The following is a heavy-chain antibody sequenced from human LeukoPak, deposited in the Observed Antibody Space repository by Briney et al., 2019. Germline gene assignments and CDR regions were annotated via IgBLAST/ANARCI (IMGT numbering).Heavy chain of an antibody. V-gene: IGHV4-39*01. J-gene: IGHJ4*02. Sequence: SETLSLTCTVSGGSISSSSYYWGWIRQPPGKGLEWIGSIYYSGSTYYNPSLKSRVTISVDTSKNQFSLKLSSVTAADTAVYYCARRSVAGRDFDYWGQGTLVTVSS. CDR2: IYYSGST. CDR3: ARRSVAGRDFDY. CDR1: GGSISSSSYY. D-gene: IGHD6-19*01.